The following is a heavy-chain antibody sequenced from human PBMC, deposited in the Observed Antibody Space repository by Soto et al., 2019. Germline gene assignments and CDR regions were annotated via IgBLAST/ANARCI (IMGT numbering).Heavy chain of an antibody. D-gene: IGHD2-2*01. Sequence: GGSLRLSCAASGFTFRSYTMNGVRQAPGKGLEWISYVHSTSNTIYYADSVQGRFTISTDNAKNSLYLQMSSLRDEDTAVYYCARDHDYAFDYWGQGTLVTVSS. V-gene: IGHV3-48*02. CDR3: ARDHDYAFDY. J-gene: IGHJ4*02. CDR2: VHSTSNTI. CDR1: GFTFRSYT.